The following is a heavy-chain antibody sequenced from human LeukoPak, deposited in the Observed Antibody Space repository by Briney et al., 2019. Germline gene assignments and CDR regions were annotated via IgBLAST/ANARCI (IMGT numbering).Heavy chain of an antibody. CDR2: ISASGTLT. J-gene: IGHJ3*02. D-gene: IGHD6-19*01. CDR1: GFTFSSYE. Sequence: GGSLRLSCAASGFTFSSYEMNWVRQAPGKGLEWISYISASGTLTHYADSVEGRFTISRDNAKNSLYLQMNSLRAEDTAVYYCARVGIAVAGTGMILLGGAFDIWGQGTMVTVSS. V-gene: IGHV3-48*03. CDR3: ARVGIAVAGTGMILLGGAFDI.